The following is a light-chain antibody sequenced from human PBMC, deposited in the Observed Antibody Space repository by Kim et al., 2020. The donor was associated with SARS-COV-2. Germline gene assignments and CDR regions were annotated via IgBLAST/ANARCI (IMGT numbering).Light chain of an antibody. J-gene: IGLJ2*01. V-gene: IGLV3-21*04. CDR3: QVWDSSSDVV. CDR1: NSGSKS. Sequence: VAPGKTARITCGGNNSGSKSVHWYQQKPGQAPVLVIYYDSDRPSGIPERFSGSNSGNTATLTISRVEAGDEADYYCQVWDSSSDVVFGGGTKLTVL. CDR2: YDS.